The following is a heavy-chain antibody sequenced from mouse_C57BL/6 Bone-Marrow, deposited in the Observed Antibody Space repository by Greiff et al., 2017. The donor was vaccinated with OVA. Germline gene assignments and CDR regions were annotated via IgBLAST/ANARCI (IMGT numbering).Heavy chain of an antibody. Sequence: DVQLQESGPGLVKPSQSLSLTCSVTGYSITSGYYWNWIRQFPGNKLEWMGYISYDGSNNYNPSLKNRISITRDTSKNQFFLKLNSVTTEDTATYYCAREEGYYYGADYWGQGTTLTVSS. D-gene: IGHD1-1*01. CDR3: AREEGYYYGADY. J-gene: IGHJ2*01. CDR1: GYSITSGYY. V-gene: IGHV3-6*01. CDR2: ISYDGSN.